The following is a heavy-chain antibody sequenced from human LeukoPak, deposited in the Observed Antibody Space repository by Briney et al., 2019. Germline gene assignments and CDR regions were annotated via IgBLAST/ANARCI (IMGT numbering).Heavy chain of an antibody. CDR3: ARAQNSSGYFYYFGY. J-gene: IGHJ4*02. V-gene: IGHV4-34*01. Sequence: SETLSLTCAVYGGSFSGYYWSWIRQPPGKGLEWIGEINHSGSTNYNPSLKSRVTVSVDTSKNQFSLKLSSVTAADTAVYYCARAQNSSGYFYYFGYWGQGTLVTVSS. CDR1: GGSFSGYY. CDR2: INHSGST. D-gene: IGHD3-22*01.